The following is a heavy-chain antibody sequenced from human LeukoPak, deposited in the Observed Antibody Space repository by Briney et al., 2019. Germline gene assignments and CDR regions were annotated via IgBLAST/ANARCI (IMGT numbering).Heavy chain of an antibody. CDR3: ARGWWDNWFDP. J-gene: IGHJ5*02. V-gene: IGHV4-34*01. Sequence: PSETLSLTCAVYGGSFSGYYWSWLRQPPGKGLEWIGEINHSGSTNYNPSLTSRVTISVDTSKNQFYLKLSSLTAADTAVYYCARGWWDNWFDPWGQGTLVTVSS. CDR1: GGSFSGYY. D-gene: IGHD2-8*02. CDR2: INHSGST.